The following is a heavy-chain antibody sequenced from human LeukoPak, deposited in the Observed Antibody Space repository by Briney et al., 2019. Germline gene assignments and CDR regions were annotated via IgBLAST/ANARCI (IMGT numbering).Heavy chain of an antibody. CDR3: AGGSGDTCYSHFDF. J-gene: IGHJ4*02. Sequence: GASLRLSCVASGITFRSYVMSWVRQAPGKGLEWVSTICGSAGSSYYADSVRGRFTISRENFKKTLYLQMNSLSAEDTALYFCAGGSGDTCYSHFDFWGQGILVTVSS. CDR1: GITFRSYV. D-gene: IGHD2-15*01. V-gene: IGHV3-23*01. CDR2: ICGSAGSS.